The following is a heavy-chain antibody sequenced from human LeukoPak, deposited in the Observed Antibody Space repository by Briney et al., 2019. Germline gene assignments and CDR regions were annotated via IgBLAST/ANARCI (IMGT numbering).Heavy chain of an antibody. Sequence: SETLSLTCTVSGGSISSYYWSWIRQPPGKGLEWIGYIYYSGSTNYNPSLKSRVTISVDTSKNQFSLKLSSVTAADTAVYYCARLRDGGNSRNFDIWGQGTMVTVSS. CDR1: GGSISSYY. V-gene: IGHV4-59*01. J-gene: IGHJ3*02. D-gene: IGHD4-23*01. CDR3: ARLRDGGNSRNFDI. CDR2: IYYSGST.